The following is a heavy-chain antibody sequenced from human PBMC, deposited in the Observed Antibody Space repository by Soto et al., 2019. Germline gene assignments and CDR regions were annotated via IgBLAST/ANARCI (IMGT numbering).Heavy chain of an antibody. Sequence: QVQLQESGPGLVKPSETLSLTCTVSGGSISSYYWSWIRQPPGKGLEWIGYIYYSGSTNYNPSLKSRATISVDTSKNQFSLKLRSVTAADTAVYYCAREVRVGTVYFDYWGQGTLVTVSS. CDR1: GGSISSYY. J-gene: IGHJ4*02. D-gene: IGHD2-2*01. V-gene: IGHV4-59*01. CDR3: AREVRVGTVYFDY. CDR2: IYYSGST.